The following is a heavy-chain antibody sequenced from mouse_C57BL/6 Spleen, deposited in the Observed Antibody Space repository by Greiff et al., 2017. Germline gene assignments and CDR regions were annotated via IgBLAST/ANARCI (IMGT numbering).Heavy chain of an antibody. D-gene: IGHD2-4*01. CDR1: GYSITSGYY. J-gene: IGHJ1*03. CDR2: ISYDGSN. CDR3: ARDQDYDWYFDV. V-gene: IGHV3-6*01. Sequence: EVKLMESGPGLVKPSQSLSLTCSVTGYSITSGYYWNWIRQFPGNKLEWMGYISYDGSNNYNPSLKNRISTTRDTSKNQFFRKLNSVTTEDTATYYCARDQDYDWYFDVWGTGTTVTGSS.